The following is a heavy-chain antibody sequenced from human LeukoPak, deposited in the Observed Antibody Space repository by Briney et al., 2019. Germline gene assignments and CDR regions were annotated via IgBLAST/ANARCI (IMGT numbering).Heavy chain of an antibody. V-gene: IGHV3-23*01. CDR3: AKESLYSSGWYRNAFDI. J-gene: IGHJ3*02. Sequence: GGSLRLSCAASGFTFSSYGMSWVRQAPGKGLEWVSIISGTAFSTYYADSVRGRFTISRDNSRNTLYLQMNSLRADDTAVYYCAKESLYSSGWYRNAFDIWGQGTMVTVSS. CDR1: GFTFSSYG. CDR2: ISGTAFST. D-gene: IGHD6-19*01.